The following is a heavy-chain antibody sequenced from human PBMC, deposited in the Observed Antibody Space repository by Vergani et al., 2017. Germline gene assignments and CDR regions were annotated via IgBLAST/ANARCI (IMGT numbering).Heavy chain of an antibody. CDR3: VYKKTYCGTTGCFYPFYYNYYMDD. CDR1: GFSLNTRGVS. CDR2: IYWNDDQ. Sequence: QITLKESGPTLVKPTQTLTLTCTFSGFSLNTRGVSVAWIRQPPGKALDWLALIYWNDDQHYSPSLNNRVTITKDTSNNQVVLTMTNMDYVDTGTYYCVYKKTYCGTTGCFYPFYYNYYMDDWGKGTTVTVSS. J-gene: IGHJ6*03. D-gene: IGHD1-7*01. V-gene: IGHV2-5*04.